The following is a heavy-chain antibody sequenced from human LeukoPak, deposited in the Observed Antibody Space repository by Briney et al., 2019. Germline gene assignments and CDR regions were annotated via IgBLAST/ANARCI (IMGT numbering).Heavy chain of an antibody. CDR3: AREVLGGYAD. CDR2: IYHSGST. CDR1: GGSISSYY. D-gene: IGHD3-22*01. Sequence: SETLSLTCTVSGGSISSYYWSWIRQPPGKGLEWIGYIYHSGSTYYNPSLKSRVTISVDRSKNQFSLKLSSVTAADTAVYYCAREVLGGYADWGQGTLVTVSS. V-gene: IGHV4-59*12. J-gene: IGHJ4*02.